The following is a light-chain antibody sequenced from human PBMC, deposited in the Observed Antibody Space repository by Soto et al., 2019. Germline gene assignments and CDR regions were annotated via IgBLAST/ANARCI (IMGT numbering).Light chain of an antibody. CDR3: QQYNSYRWT. Sequence: DIQMTQSPSTLSASVGDRVTITCRASQSINSWLAWYQQKPGKAPKVLIYKASTLESGVPSRFSGSGSGTEFTLIISSLQPEDFATYYCQQYNSYRWTFGQGTKGEIK. V-gene: IGKV1-5*03. CDR1: QSINSW. CDR2: KAS. J-gene: IGKJ1*01.